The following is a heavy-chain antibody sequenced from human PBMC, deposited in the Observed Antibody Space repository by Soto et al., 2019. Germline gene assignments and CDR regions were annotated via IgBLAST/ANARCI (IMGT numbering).Heavy chain of an antibody. J-gene: IGHJ5*02. D-gene: IGHD6-13*01. CDR3: ARGGAAPAPNWFDH. CDR2: ISSSGNII. V-gene: IGHV3-48*03. CDR1: GCTFSSYE. Sequence: PXGSLILSCAAAGCTFSSYEMNWVRQTPERGLEWVSYISSSGNIIYYADSVKGRFTISRDNAKSSLYLQMSSLRVEDTAVYYCARGGAAPAPNWFDHWRQGTLVTVSS.